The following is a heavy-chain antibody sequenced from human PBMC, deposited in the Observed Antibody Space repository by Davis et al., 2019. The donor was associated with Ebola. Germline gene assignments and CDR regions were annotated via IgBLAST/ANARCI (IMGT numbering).Heavy chain of an antibody. CDR1: GFTFSSYS. D-gene: IGHD6-13*01. J-gene: IGHJ4*02. CDR3: AREGRSSWYPFDY. CDR2: ISSSSSYI. Sequence: PGGSLRLSCAASGFTFSSYSMNWVRQAPGKGLEWVSSISSSSSYIYYADSVKGRFTISRDNAKNSLYLQMNSLRAEDTAVYYCAREGRSSWYPFDYWGQGTLVTVSS. V-gene: IGHV3-21*01.